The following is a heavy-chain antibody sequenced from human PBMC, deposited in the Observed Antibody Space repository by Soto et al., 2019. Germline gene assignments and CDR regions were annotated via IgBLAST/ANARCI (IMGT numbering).Heavy chain of an antibody. CDR1: GGSFSGYY. V-gene: IGHV4-34*01. D-gene: IGHD2-8*02. CDR3: ARDKITGLFAY. J-gene: IGHJ4*02. CDR2: INHSGST. Sequence: QVQLQQWGAGLLKPSETLSLTCAVYGGSFSGYYWTWIRQPPGTGLEWIGEINHSGSTNYNPSLTSRVTIPVDTSKNQFSLKLTSVTAADTAVYYCARDKITGLFAYWGQGTLVTVSS.